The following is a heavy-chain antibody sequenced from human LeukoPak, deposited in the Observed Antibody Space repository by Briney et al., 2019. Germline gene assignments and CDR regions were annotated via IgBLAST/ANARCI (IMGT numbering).Heavy chain of an antibody. CDR3: ARDYYDSSGYYPS. D-gene: IGHD3-22*01. CDR2: IIPILGIA. V-gene: IGHV1-69*04. CDR1: GGTSSSYA. Sequence: SVKVSCKASGGTSSSYAISWVRQAPGQGLEWMGRIIPILGIANYAQKFQGRVTITADKSTSTAYMELSSLRSEDTAVYYCARDYYDSSGYYPSWGQGTLVTVSS. J-gene: IGHJ4*02.